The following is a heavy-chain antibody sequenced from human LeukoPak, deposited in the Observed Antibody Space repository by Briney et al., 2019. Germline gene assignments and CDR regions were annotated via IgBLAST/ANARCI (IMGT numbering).Heavy chain of an antibody. J-gene: IGHJ6*02. D-gene: IGHD2-21*02. CDR1: GGSFSGYY. CDR2: INHSGST. Sequence: SETLSLTCAVYGGSFSGYYWSGIRQPPGKGLEWIGEINHSGSTNYNPSLKSRVTISVDTSKNQFSLKLSSVTAADTAVYYCARGYCGGDCYKPRPYYYYSMDVWGQGTTVTVSS. CDR3: ARGYCGGDCYKPRPYYYYSMDV. V-gene: IGHV4-34*01.